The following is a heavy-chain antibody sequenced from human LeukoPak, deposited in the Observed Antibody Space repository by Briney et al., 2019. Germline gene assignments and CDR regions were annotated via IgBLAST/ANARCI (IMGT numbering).Heavy chain of an antibody. J-gene: IGHJ4*02. CDR1: GFNVSSNY. Sequence: PGGSLRLSCAASGFNVSSNYMRWVRQAPGKGLEWVSVLYSVGGTYYADSVQGRFTISRHNSRNTLYLQLNSLRPEDTAVYYCARGAYGGPFDCWGQGTLVTVSS. CDR3: ARGAYGGPFDC. V-gene: IGHV3-53*04. D-gene: IGHD4/OR15-4a*01. CDR2: LYSVGGT.